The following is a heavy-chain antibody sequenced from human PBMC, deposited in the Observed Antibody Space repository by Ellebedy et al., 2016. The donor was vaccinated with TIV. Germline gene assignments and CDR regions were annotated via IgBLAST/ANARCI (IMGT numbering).Heavy chain of an antibody. D-gene: IGHD1-26*01. Sequence: GGSLRLXXAASGFTFSSYGMSWAPQAPGKGLEWVSTLRGSGDNTYYADSVKGRFTISRDDSKNTLYLQMNSLRAEDTAVLYCAKSPEVGSIDYWGQGTLVTVSP. V-gene: IGHV3-23*01. CDR3: AKSPEVGSIDY. CDR1: GFTFSSYG. J-gene: IGHJ4*02. CDR2: LRGSGDNT.